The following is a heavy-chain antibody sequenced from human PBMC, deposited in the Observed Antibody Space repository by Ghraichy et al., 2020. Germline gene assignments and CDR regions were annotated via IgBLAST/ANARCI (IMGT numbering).Heavy chain of an antibody. Sequence: GGSLRLSCAASGFVFDTYDMSWVRQAPGKGLEWVSAISPSGNTPYYADSVKGRFTISRDNSKNTVYLQMNSLRADDTATYHCAKRAGRAATTTSDYWGQGARVTVTS. J-gene: IGHJ4*02. V-gene: IGHV3-23*01. CDR2: ISPSGNTP. CDR1: GFVFDTYD. D-gene: IGHD4-11*01. CDR3: AKRAGRAATTTSDY.